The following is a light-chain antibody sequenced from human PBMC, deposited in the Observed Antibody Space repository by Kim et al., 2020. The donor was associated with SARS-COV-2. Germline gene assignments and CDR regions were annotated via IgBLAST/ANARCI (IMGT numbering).Light chain of an antibody. V-gene: IGKV1-8*01. J-gene: IGKJ1*01. Sequence: ASTGDRVTITCRASKDISSYLAWFQQKPGKAPSLLIHAASTLQSGVPSRFGGSGSGTDFTLTISSLQAEDFATYYCQQYYDYPRTFGQGTKVDIK. CDR3: QQYYDYPRT. CDR2: AAS. CDR1: KDISSY.